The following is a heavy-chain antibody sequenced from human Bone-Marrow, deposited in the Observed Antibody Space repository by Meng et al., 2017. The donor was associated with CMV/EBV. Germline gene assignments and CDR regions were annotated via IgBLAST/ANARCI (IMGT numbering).Heavy chain of an antibody. D-gene: IGHD3-16*01. CDR2: MNSGGSA. V-gene: IGHV4-59*01. J-gene: IGHJ4*02. Sequence: SETLSLTCNVSGGSISSYYWSWNRQPPGKGLEWIGFMNSGGSANYNASLRSRVTISVDMSRNQFSLRLSSVTAADTAVYYCARDPATGPRGDHFDYWGQGIRVTVSS. CDR3: ARDPATGPRGDHFDY. CDR1: GGSISSYY.